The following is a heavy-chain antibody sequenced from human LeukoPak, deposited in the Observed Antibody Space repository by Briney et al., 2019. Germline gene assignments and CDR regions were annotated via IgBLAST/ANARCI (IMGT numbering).Heavy chain of an antibody. CDR3: ARNGGHNQEH. CDR2: FYHSGIT. CDR1: GASISRGSW. V-gene: IGHV4-4*02. J-gene: IGHJ4*02. Sequence: SETLSLTCDVSGASISRGSWWSWVRQPPGKGLEWIGEFYHSGITNFNPSLKSRVTISVDKSRNQFSLNLISVTAADTAVYFCARNGGHNQEHWGQGTLVTVSS. D-gene: IGHD1-1*01.